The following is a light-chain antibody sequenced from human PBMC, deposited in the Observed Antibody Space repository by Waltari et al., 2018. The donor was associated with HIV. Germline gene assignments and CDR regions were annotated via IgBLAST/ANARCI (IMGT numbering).Light chain of an antibody. CDR2: EVT. CDR3: SSYATGNTYV. Sequence: QSALTQPASVSGSPGQSITISCTGTNSDIGKYNLLSWYQQHPGKVPKVLIFEVTTRPSGSSHRFSGSKSDNTASLTISGLQAEDEADYYCSSYATGNTYVFGTGTSVTVL. V-gene: IGLV2-23*02. J-gene: IGLJ1*01. CDR1: NSDIGKYNL.